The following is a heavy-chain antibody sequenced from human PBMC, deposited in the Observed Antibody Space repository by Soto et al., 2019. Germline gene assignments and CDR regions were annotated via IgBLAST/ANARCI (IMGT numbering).Heavy chain of an antibody. Sequence: QITLKESGPTLVRPAQTLTLTCAFSGFSLTTYDMGVAWIRQPPGTALEWLALIYWDDDKRYSPSLKARLAISKDTSRNQVVLTITNMDPGDTATYFCAHAGDYDLLTFDHWGPGTLVTVAA. J-gene: IGHJ4*02. CDR2: IYWDDDK. D-gene: IGHD4-17*01. V-gene: IGHV2-5*02. CDR1: GFSLTTYDMG. CDR3: AHAGDYDLLTFDH.